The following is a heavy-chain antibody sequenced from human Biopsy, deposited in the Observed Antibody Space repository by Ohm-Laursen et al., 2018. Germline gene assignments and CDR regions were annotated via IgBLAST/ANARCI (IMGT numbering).Heavy chain of an antibody. J-gene: IGHJ4*02. CDR1: GGTLSNYA. Sequence: SVNVSCKTSGGTLSNYAINWVRQAPGQGLEWMGGIIPIFDTANYAQKFQDRVTITADKSTFTAYMELSSLRSEDTAVYYCASDLLGREGYCGGRNCQIAYWGQGTLVTVSS. CDR2: IIPIFDTA. CDR3: ASDLLGREGYCGGRNCQIAY. D-gene: IGHD2-15*01. V-gene: IGHV1-69*06.